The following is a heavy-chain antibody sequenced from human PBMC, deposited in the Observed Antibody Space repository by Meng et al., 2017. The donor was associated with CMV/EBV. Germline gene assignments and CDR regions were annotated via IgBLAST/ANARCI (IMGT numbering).Heavy chain of an antibody. CDR1: GFTFSSYS. CDR3: ARDPGVVVTNYFDY. J-gene: IGHJ4*02. Sequence: GGSLRLSCAASGFTFSSYSMNWVRQAPGKGLEWVSYISSSSSTIYYADSVKGGFTISRDNAKNSLYLQMNSLRAEDTAVYYCARDPGVVVTNYFDYWGQGTLVTVSS. CDR2: ISSSSSTI. D-gene: IGHD3-22*01. V-gene: IGHV3-48*04.